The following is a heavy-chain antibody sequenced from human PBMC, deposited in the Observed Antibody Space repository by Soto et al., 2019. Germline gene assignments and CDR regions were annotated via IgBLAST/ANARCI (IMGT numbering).Heavy chain of an antibody. CDR3: AKESMPEHYGDTLFDY. J-gene: IGHJ4*02. Sequence: QLLESGGGLVQPGGSLRLSCKASGFSFSSYALSWVRQAPGKGLEWVSTFSAGGRAYYADSVKGRFTIAKDTSKNTLHLQASSLRAEDTAVYYCAKESMPEHYGDTLFDYWGQGTRVTVSS. CDR1: GFSFSSYA. D-gene: IGHD4-17*01. V-gene: IGHV3-23*01. CDR2: FSAGGRA.